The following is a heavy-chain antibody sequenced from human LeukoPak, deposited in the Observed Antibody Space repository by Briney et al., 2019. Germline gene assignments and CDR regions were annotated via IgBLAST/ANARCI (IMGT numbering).Heavy chain of an antibody. D-gene: IGHD3-9*01. J-gene: IGHJ4*02. CDR1: GFTFSSYG. CDR2: IWYDGSNK. V-gene: IGHV3-33*01. Sequence: PGRSLRLSCAASGFTFSSYGMHWVRQAPGKGLEWVAVIWYDGSNKYYADSVKGRFTISRDNSKNTLYLQMNSLRAEDTAVYYCARQYDILTGYYRTSYFDYWGQGTLVTVSS. CDR3: ARQYDILTGYYRTSYFDY.